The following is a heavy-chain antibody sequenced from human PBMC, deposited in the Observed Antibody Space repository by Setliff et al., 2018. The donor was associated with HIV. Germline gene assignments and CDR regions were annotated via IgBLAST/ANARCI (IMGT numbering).Heavy chain of an antibody. CDR3: ARERSYSGSFAFDV. Sequence: PGGSLRLSCSASGFSVTSNTMSWVRQAPGRGLQWVSLIYSGGGTYYANSVKGRFTISRDTSKNTLYLQMGSLRADDMAVYYCARERSYSGSFAFDVWGQGTMVTVSS. D-gene: IGHD6-6*01. V-gene: IGHV3-66*01. CDR2: IYSGGGT. J-gene: IGHJ3*01. CDR1: GFSVTSNT.